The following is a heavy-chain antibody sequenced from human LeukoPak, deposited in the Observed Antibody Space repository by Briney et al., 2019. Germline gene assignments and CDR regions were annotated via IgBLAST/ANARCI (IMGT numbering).Heavy chain of an antibody. CDR1: GGSISSSSYY. J-gene: IGHJ4*02. D-gene: IGHD6-19*01. CDR3: ATPGRIAVAGQFDY. V-gene: IGHV4-39*01. CDR2: IYYSGST. Sequence: SETLSLTCTVSGGSISSSSYYWGWIRQPPGRGLEWIGNIYYSGSTYYNPSLKSRVTISVDTSKNHFSLKLSSVTAADTAVYYCATPGRIAVAGQFDYWGQGTLVAVSS.